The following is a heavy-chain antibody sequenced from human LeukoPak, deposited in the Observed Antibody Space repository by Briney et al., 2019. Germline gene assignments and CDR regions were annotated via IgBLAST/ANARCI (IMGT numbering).Heavy chain of an antibody. CDR2: ISSSSSTI. CDR1: GFTFSSYS. J-gene: IGHJ4*02. V-gene: IGHV3-48*01. CDR3: ARDLHSYGY. Sequence: GGSLRLSCAASGFTFSSYSMNWVRQAPGKGLEWVSYISSSSSTIYYADSVKGRFTISRDNAKNSLYLQMNSLRAEDTAVYYCARDLHSYGYWGQGTLVTVSS. D-gene: IGHD5-18*01.